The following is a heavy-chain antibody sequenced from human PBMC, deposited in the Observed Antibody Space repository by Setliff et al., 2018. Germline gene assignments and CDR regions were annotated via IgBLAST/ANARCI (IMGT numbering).Heavy chain of an antibody. V-gene: IGHV1-18*01. Sequence: ASVKVSCKASGYTFSNYGISWVRQAPGQGLEWMGWISAHNGYIVYAQKLQGRVTMTTDTSANTAYLELNTLRSDDTAVYYCARERYFDYWGQGTLVTVSS. CDR2: ISAHNGYI. CDR3: ARERYFDY. J-gene: IGHJ4*02. CDR1: GYTFSNYG.